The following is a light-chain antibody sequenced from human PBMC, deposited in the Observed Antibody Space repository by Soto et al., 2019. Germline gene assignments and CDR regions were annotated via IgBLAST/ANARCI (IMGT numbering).Light chain of an antibody. Sequence: ALTQPASVSGSPGQSITISCIGTSSDVGGYFYVSWYQQHPVKAPKLIIYEVSNRPSGVSNRFSGSKSGNTASLTISGLQAEDEADYYCASYTSSRPYVFGTGTKVTVL. CDR1: SSDVGGYFY. V-gene: IGLV2-14*01. CDR2: EVS. CDR3: ASYTSSRPYV. J-gene: IGLJ1*01.